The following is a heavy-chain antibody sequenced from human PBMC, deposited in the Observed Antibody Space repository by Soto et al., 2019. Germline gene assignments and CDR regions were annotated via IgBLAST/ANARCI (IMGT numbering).Heavy chain of an antibody. V-gene: IGHV3-23*01. CDR2: ISSSGDGT. D-gene: IGHD3-3*01. CDR1: GFSFSTYA. Sequence: VGSLRLSCAASGFSFSTYAMTWVRQAPGKGLEWVSIISSSGDGTYYVDSVKGRFTISIDNSRNTLNLQMNSLRAEDTAVYYCAKNGDFCSWGMDVWGQGTTVTVSS. J-gene: IGHJ6*02. CDR3: AKNGDFCSWGMDV.